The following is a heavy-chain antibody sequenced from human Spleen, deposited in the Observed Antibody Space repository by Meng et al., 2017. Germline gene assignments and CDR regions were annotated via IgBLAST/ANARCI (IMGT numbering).Heavy chain of an antibody. J-gene: IGHJ4*02. V-gene: IGHV4-34*01. CDR2: INHSGST. D-gene: IGHD4-17*01. Sequence: VQLTKWGAGLLKPSGTLSLTCAVYGGSFSGYCWSWNRQPPGKGLEWIGEINHSGSTNYNPSLKSRVTISVDTSKNQFSLKLTSVTAADTAVYYCARTNGDYVPVNYWGQGTLVTVSS. CDR3: ARTNGDYVPVNY. CDR1: GGSFSGYC.